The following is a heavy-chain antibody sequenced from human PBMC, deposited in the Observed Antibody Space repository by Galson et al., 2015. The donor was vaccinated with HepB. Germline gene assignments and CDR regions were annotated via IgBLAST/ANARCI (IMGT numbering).Heavy chain of an antibody. CDR1: GYTFRTYA. CDR2: INAANGNT. CDR3: ARDRKKYQLLYSGYHYGMDV. V-gene: IGHV1-3*01. J-gene: IGHJ6*02. D-gene: IGHD2-2*02. Sequence: SVKVSCKASGYTFRTYAMHWVRQAPGQGLEWLGWINAANGNTKYSKKFQGRVSIGRDTSANIVYMELSSLRSEDTAVYYCARDRKKYQLLYSGYHYGMDVWGQGTTVTVPS.